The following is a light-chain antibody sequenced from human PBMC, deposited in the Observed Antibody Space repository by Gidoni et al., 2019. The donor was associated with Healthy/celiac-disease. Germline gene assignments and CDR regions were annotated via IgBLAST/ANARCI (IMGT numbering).Light chain of an antibody. CDR3: QQYDNLPPL. CDR1: QDISNY. Sequence: DIQMTQSPSSLSASVGDRVTITCQASQDISNYLNWYQQKPGKAPKLLIYDASNLETGVPSRFSGSGSGTDFTFSISSLQPEDIATYYCQQYDNLPPLFGQLTKLEIK. V-gene: IGKV1-33*01. J-gene: IGKJ2*01. CDR2: DAS.